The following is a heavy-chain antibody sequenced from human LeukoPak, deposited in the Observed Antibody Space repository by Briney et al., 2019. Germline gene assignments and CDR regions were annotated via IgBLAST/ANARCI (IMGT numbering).Heavy chain of an antibody. CDR2: ISAYNGNT. D-gene: IGHD2-2*01. J-gene: IGHJ5*02. CDR3: ARDSPYCSSTSCPLGGP. CDR1: GYTFTSYG. Sequence: GASVKVSCKASGYTFTSYGISWVRQAPGQGLEWMGWISAYNGNTNYAQKLQGRVTMTTDTSTSTAYMELRSLRSDDTAVYYCARDSPYCSSTSCPLGGPWGQGTLVTVSS. V-gene: IGHV1-18*01.